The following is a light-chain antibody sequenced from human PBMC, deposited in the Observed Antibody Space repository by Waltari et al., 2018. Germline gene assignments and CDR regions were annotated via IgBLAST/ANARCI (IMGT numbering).Light chain of an antibody. Sequence: EIVLTQSPATLSLSPGETATLSRRASQSVSSYLAWYQQKPGQAPRLLIYDASNRATGIPARFSGSGSGTDFTLTISSLEPEDVAVYYCQQRSNWPPGTFGGGTKVEIK. CDR2: DAS. V-gene: IGKV3-11*01. CDR3: QQRSNWPPGT. J-gene: IGKJ4*01. CDR1: QSVSSY.